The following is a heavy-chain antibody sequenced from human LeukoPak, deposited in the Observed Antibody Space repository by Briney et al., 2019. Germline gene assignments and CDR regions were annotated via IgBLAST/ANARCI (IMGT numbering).Heavy chain of an antibody. D-gene: IGHD6-19*01. CDR3: ARIQWLVYYYYGMDV. CDR1: GGSFSGYY. J-gene: IGHJ6*02. Sequence: SETLSLTCAVYGGSFSGYYWSWVRQPPGKGLEWIGEISHSGITNYNPSLKSRVTISVDTSKNQFSLKLSSVTAADTAVYYCARIQWLVYYYYGMDVWGQGTTVTVSS. CDR2: ISHSGIT. V-gene: IGHV4-34*01.